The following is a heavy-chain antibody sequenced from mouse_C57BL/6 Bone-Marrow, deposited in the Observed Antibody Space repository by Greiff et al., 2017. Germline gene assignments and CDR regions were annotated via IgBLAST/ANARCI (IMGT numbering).Heavy chain of an antibody. CDR1: GYAFTNYL. D-gene: IGHD4-1*01. CDR3: ARSKNWDSWFAY. CDR2: INPGSGGT. V-gene: IGHV1-54*01. J-gene: IGHJ3*01. Sequence: VQLQQSGAELVRPGTSVKVSCKASGYAFTNYLIEWVKQRPGQGLEWIGVINPGSGGTNYNEKFKGKATLTADKSSSTAYMPLSSLTSEDSAVYVGARSKNWDSWFAYWGQGTLVTVSA.